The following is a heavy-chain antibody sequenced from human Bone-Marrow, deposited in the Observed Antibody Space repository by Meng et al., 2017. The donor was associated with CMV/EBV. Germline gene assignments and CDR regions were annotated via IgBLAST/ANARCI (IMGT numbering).Heavy chain of an antibody. Sequence: GESLKISCAASGFTFSSYAMHWVRQAPGKGLEWVAVISYDGSNKYYADSVKGRFTISSDNSKNTLYLQMNSLRAEDSAVYYCARRRTIFGVEYYYGMDVWGQGTTVTVSS. D-gene: IGHD3-3*01. CDR3: ARRRTIFGVEYYYGMDV. V-gene: IGHV3-30*14. CDR1: GFTFSSYA. CDR2: ISYDGSNK. J-gene: IGHJ6*02.